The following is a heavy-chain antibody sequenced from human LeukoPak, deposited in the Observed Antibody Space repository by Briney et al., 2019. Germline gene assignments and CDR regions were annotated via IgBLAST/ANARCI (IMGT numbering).Heavy chain of an antibody. Sequence: GGSLRLSCAASGFTFSSYAMSWVRQAPGKGLEWVSSISSSSSYIYYADSVKGRFTISRDNAKNSLYLQMNSLRAEDTAVYYCARERYCSGGSCGAFDIWGQGTMVTVSS. CDR3: ARERYCSGGSCGAFDI. CDR1: GFTFSSYA. J-gene: IGHJ3*02. V-gene: IGHV3-21*01. D-gene: IGHD2-15*01. CDR2: ISSSSSYI.